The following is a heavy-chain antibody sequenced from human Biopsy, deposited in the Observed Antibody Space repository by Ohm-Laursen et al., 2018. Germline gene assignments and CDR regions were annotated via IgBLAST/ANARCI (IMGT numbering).Heavy chain of an antibody. CDR1: GHTFTGPY. J-gene: IGHJ1*01. CDR2: INPHSGNT. CDR3: AKDQDLRAGAEYFQH. Sequence: ASETPSRQPYGHTFTGPYSHWARQEPGHGIEWKGLINPHSGNTKLAQDFQGRVTMTRDTSIKTAYMELRSLRTDDTAVYYCAKDQDLRAGAEYFQHWGQGALVTVSS. V-gene: IGHV1-2*02. D-gene: IGHD6-19*01.